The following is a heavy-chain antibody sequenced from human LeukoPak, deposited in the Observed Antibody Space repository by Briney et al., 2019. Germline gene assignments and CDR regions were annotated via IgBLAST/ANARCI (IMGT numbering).Heavy chain of an antibody. CDR3: ARDSSTYYYDSSPDY. CDR2: ISSSSSYI. J-gene: IGHJ4*02. D-gene: IGHD3-22*01. Sequence: GGSLRLSCAASGFTFSGYSMNWVRQAPGKGLEWVSSISSSSSYIYYADSVKGRFTISRDNAKNSLYLQMNSLRAEDTAVYYCARDSSTYYYDSSPDYWGQGTLVTVSS. V-gene: IGHV3-21*01. CDR1: GFTFSGYS.